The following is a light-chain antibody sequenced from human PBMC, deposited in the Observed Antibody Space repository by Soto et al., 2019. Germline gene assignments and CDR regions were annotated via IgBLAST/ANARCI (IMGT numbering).Light chain of an antibody. Sequence: DIVMTQSPESLAVSLGERATINCKSSQSVLYSSNNKNYLAWYQQKPGQPPKLLIYWASTRESGVPDRFSGSGGSGSGTDFTLTISSLQAEDVAVYYCQQYYSTLFTFGPGTKVDIK. J-gene: IGKJ3*01. CDR3: QQYYSTLFT. CDR2: WAS. V-gene: IGKV4-1*01. CDR1: QSVLYSSNNKNY.